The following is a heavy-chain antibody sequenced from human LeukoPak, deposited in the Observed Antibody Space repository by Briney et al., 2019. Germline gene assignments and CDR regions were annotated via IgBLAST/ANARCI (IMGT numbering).Heavy chain of an antibody. CDR3: ASEPTYYYGSGSYYHFDY. CDR2: IYTSGST. Sequence: SETLSLTCTVSGGSISSGSYYWSWIRQPAGKGLEWIGRIYTSGSTSYNPSLKSRVTISVDTSKNQFSLKLSSVTAADTAVYYCASEPTYYYGSGSYYHFDYWGQGTRVTVSS. J-gene: IGHJ4*02. CDR1: GGSISSGSYY. V-gene: IGHV4-61*02. D-gene: IGHD3-10*01.